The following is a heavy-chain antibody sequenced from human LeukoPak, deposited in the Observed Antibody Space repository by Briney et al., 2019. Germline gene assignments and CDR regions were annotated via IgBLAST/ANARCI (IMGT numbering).Heavy chain of an antibody. CDR1: GFTFSTYW. CDR2: IWYGGSNK. J-gene: IGHJ4*02. CDR3: AKDLSRYCRSTTCQGAFDY. D-gene: IGHD2-2*01. Sequence: GGSLRLPYAASGFTFSTYWMSWVRQAPGKGLEWVAVIWYGGSNKYYADSVKGRFTISRDNSKNTLYLQMDSLRAEDTAVYYCAKDLSRYCRSTTCQGAFDYWGQGTLVTVSS. V-gene: IGHV3-30*02.